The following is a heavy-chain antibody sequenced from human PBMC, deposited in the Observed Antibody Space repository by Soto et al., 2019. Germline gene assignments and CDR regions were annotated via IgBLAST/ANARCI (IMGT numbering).Heavy chain of an antibody. D-gene: IGHD3-10*01. CDR1: GDSISSMNW. CDR2: IHHSGST. V-gene: IGHV4-4*02. Sequence: QVQLQESGPGLVKPSGTLSLTCAVSGDSISSMNWWSWVRQPPGKGLEWIGEIHHSGSTNYNPSLISPVTISVTKSKNQFSMKLTSVTAADTAVYYCARYDYGSGDDYNIDYWGQGTLVTVSS. CDR3: ARYDYGSGDDYNIDY. J-gene: IGHJ4*02.